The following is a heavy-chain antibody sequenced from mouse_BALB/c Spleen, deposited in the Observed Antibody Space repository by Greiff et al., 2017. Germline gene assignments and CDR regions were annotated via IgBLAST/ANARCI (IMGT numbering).Heavy chain of an antibody. V-gene: IGHV7-3*02. Sequence: EVMLVESGGGLVQPGGSLRLSCATSGFTFTDYYMSWVRQPPGKALEWLGFIRNKANGYTTEYSASVKGRFTISRDNSQSILYLQMNTLRAEDSATYYCARDDYYGSLYWGQGTTLTVSS. CDR1: GFTFTDYY. J-gene: IGHJ2*01. CDR3: ARDDYYGSLY. CDR2: IRNKANGYTT. D-gene: IGHD1-1*01.